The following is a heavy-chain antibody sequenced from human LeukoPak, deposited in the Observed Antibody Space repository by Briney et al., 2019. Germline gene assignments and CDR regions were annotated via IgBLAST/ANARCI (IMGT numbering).Heavy chain of an antibody. D-gene: IGHD3-3*01. J-gene: IGHJ4*02. Sequence: PGGSLRLSCAASGFTFSSHWMSWVRQAPGKGLEWVANIKQDGSEKYYVDSVKGRFTISRDNAKNSLYLQMNSLRAEDTAVYYCASSYDFWSGYYYFDYWGQGTLVTVSS. CDR1: GFTFSSHW. CDR3: ASSYDFWSGYYYFDY. V-gene: IGHV3-7*02. CDR2: IKQDGSEK.